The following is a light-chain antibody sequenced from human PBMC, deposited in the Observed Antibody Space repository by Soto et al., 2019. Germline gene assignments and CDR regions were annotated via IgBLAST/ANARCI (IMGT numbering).Light chain of an antibody. Sequence: QSVLTQPPSVSGAPGQRVTISCTGSTSSIGAGYDVHWYQQLPGTAPKLLIYANYHRPSGVPDRLSGSKSGASASLAITGLQAEDEADYYCQSYDSSLSAVVFGGGTKLTVL. CDR1: TSSIGAGYD. J-gene: IGLJ2*01. CDR3: QSYDSSLSAVV. V-gene: IGLV1-40*01. CDR2: ANY.